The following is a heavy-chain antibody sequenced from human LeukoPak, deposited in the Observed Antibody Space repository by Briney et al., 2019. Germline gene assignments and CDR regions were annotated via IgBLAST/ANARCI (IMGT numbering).Heavy chain of an antibody. Sequence: GGSLRLSCAASGFTVSSKYMSWVRQAPGKGLEWVSVIYSGCSTYYADSVKGRFTISRDNSKNTLYLQMNSLRAEDTAVYYCAADSSGYAWSLDYWGQGTLVTVSS. CDR2: IYSGCST. J-gene: IGHJ4*02. CDR1: GFTVSSKY. D-gene: IGHD3-22*01. V-gene: IGHV3-53*01. CDR3: AADSSGYAWSLDY.